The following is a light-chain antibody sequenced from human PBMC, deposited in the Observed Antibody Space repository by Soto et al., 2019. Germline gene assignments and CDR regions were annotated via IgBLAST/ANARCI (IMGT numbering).Light chain of an antibody. CDR1: SSNIGNNY. V-gene: IGLV1-51*01. J-gene: IGLJ2*01. CDR3: GTWDSSLSAV. Sequence: QSVLTQPPSVSAAPGQKVTISCSGSSSNIGNNYVSWYQQLPGTAPKLLIYDNNKRPSGIPDRFSGSKSGTSATLGITGLQTGDEADYHCGTWDSSLSAVFGGGTQLTVL. CDR2: DNN.